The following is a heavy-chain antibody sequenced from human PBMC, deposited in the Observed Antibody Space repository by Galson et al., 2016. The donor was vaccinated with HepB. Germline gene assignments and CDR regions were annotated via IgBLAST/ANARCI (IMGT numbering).Heavy chain of an antibody. CDR1: GGSLSTRNW. CDR3: ASLGYCRGGDCYSVD. D-gene: IGHD2-15*01. CDR2: IYHTGTT. J-gene: IGHJ4*02. Sequence: LSLTCAVSGGSLSTRNWWSWIRQTPGKGLEWIGEIYHTGTTNYNPSLKSRITMSLDKSKNQFSLKLNSVTAADTAVYYCASLGYCRGGDCYSVDWGQGTMVTVSS. V-gene: IGHV4-4*02.